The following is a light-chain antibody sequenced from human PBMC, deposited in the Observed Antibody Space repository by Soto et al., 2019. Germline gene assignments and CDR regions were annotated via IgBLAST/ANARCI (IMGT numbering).Light chain of an antibody. CDR2: GAS. J-gene: IGKJ1*01. CDR1: QSVSSNY. V-gene: IGKV3-20*01. Sequence: IGLAQSPAPLSLPPGERATLSCRACQSVSSNYLAWYRQKPGQAPRLPIYGASNRATGIPDRFSGSGSGTDFTLTISRLEPEDFAVYYCQQYGSSGTFGQGTKVDIK. CDR3: QQYGSSGT.